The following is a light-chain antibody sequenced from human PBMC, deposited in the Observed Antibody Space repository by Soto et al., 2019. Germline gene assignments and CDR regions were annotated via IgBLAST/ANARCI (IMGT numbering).Light chain of an antibody. J-gene: IGKJ1*01. CDR2: DAS. V-gene: IGKV1-5*01. CDR3: LQYNGYYRT. Sequence: DIQMTQSPSSLSASVGDRVTITCRASQTISGWLAWYQQRPGKAPNLLIFDASTLESGVPSRFSGSGSGTTFTLTISSRQSADVATYYCLQYNGYYRTFGQGTKVDIK. CDR1: QTISGW.